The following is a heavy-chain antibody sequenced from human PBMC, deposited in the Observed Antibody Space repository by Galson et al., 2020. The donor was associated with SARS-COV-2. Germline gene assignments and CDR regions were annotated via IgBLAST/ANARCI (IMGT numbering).Heavy chain of an antibody. D-gene: IGHD5-18*01. J-gene: IGHJ4*02. Sequence: SETLSLTCAVYGGSFSGYYWSWIRQPPGKGLEWIGEINHSGSTNYNPSLKSRVTISVDTSKNQFSLKLSSVTAADTAVYYCARGGRGYSHWGQGTLVTVSS. CDR1: GGSFSGYY. CDR3: ARGGRGYSH. CDR2: INHSGST. V-gene: IGHV4-34*01.